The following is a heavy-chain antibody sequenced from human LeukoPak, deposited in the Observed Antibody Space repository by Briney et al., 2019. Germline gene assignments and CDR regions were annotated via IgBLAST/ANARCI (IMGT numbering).Heavy chain of an antibody. CDR2: IYYSGST. V-gene: IGHV4-39*07. D-gene: IGHD6-13*01. CDR3: ARTLEGYSSSWYDPLVDAFDI. CDR1: GGSISSSSYY. J-gene: IGHJ3*02. Sequence: PSETLSLTCTVSGGSISSSSYYWGWIRQPPGKGLEWIGSIYYSGSTYYNPSLKSRVTISVDTSKNQFSLKLSSVTAADTAVYYCARTLEGYSSSWYDPLVDAFDIWGQGTMVTVSS.